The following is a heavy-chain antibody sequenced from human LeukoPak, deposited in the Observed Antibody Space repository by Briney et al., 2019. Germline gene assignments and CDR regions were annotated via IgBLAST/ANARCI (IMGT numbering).Heavy chain of an antibody. Sequence: KSSETLSLTCAVYGGSFSGYYWSWIRQPPGKGLEWIGEINHSGSTNYNPSLKSRVTISVDTSKNQFSLKLSSVTAADTAVYYCARGGVKGGATTEYYFDYWGQGTLVTVSS. D-gene: IGHD1-26*01. CDR1: GGSFSGYY. J-gene: IGHJ4*02. CDR2: INHSGST. V-gene: IGHV4-34*01. CDR3: ARGGVKGGATTEYYFDY.